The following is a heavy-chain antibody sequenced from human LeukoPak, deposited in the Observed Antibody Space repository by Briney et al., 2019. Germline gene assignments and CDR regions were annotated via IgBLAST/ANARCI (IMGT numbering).Heavy chain of an antibody. J-gene: IGHJ4*02. CDR3: ASLRGYSYGYGY. V-gene: IGHV4-38-2*02. CDR2: IYHSGST. CDR1: GYSISSGYY. D-gene: IGHD5-18*01. Sequence: SETLPLTCTVSGYSISSGYYWGWIRQPPGKGLEWIGSIYHSGSTYYIPSLKSRVTISVDTSKNQFSLKLSSVTAADTAVYYCASLRGYSYGYGYWGQGTLVTVSS.